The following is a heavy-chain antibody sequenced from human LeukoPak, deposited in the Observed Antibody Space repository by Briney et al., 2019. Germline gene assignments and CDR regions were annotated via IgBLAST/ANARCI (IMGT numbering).Heavy chain of an antibody. J-gene: IGHJ4*02. CDR3: AKRDGYNSGPFDY. D-gene: IGHD5-24*01. Sequence: GGSLRLSCAASGFTFSSYAMHWVRQAPGKGLEWVAVISYDGSDQYYADSVKGRLSISRDNSKNTLYLQMNSLRTEDTAVYYCAKRDGYNSGPFDYWGQGTLVTVSS. CDR1: GFTFSSYA. CDR2: ISYDGSDQ. V-gene: IGHV3-30*04.